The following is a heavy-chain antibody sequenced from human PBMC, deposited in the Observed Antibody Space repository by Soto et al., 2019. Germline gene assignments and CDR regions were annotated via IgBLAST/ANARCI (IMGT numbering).Heavy chain of an antibody. CDR3: AYDSSGYSAFDY. J-gene: IGHJ4*02. V-gene: IGHV4-30-2*01. CDR1: GRATSGGGYS. CDR2: IYHSGST. D-gene: IGHD3-22*01. Sequence: TLSLNCAVSGRATSGGGYSWRWIRQPPGKRLGWMGYIYHSGSTYCNPSLKSRVTISVDRSKNQFSLKLSSVTAADTAVYYCAYDSSGYSAFDYWGQGTLVTVSS.